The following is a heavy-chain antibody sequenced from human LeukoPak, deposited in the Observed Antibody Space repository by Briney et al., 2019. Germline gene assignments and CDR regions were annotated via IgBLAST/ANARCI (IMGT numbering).Heavy chain of an antibody. D-gene: IGHD2-15*01. CDR3: VQYCSGGGCYFNWFDP. CDR1: GGSISSSSYY. CDR2: IFYSGST. V-gene: IGHV4-39*01. J-gene: IGHJ5*02. Sequence: PSETLSLTCTVSGGSISSSSYYWGWIRQTPGKGLECIGNIFYSGSTYYNPSLKNRVTISVDTSKNQFSLKVNSVTAADTAVYYCVQYCSGGGCYFNWFDPWGQGTLVIVSS.